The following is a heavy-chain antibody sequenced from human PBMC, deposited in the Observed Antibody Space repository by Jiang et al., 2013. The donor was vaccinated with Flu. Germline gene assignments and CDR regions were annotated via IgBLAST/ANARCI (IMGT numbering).Heavy chain of an antibody. CDR3: ARDNAPSGYEYCGGDCSYDY. V-gene: IGHV1-69*04. CDR2: IIPILGIA. D-gene: IGHD2-21*02. J-gene: IGHJ4*02. Sequence: AEVKKPGSSVKVSCKASGGTFSSYAISWVRQAPGQGLEWMGRIIPILGIANYAQKFQGRVTITADKSTSTAYMELSSLRSEDTAVYYCARDNAPSGYEYCGGDCSYDYWGQGTLVTVSS. CDR1: GGTFSSYA.